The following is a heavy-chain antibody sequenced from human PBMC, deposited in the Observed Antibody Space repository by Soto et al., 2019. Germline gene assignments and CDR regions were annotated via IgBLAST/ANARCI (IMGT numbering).Heavy chain of an antibody. Sequence: SETLSLTCTVSGGSISSGDYYWSWIRQPPGKGLEWIGYIYYSGSTNYNPSLKSRVTISVDTSKNQFSLKLSSVTAADTAVYNCAVYYYDASGYRFGPWGQGTLVTVSS. CDR1: GGSISSGDYY. J-gene: IGHJ5*02. CDR3: AVYYYDASGYRFGP. V-gene: IGHV4-30-4*01. CDR2: IYYSGST. D-gene: IGHD3-22*01.